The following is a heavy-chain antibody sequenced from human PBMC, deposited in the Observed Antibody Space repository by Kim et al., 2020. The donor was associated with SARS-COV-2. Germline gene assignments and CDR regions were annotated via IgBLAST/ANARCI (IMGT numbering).Heavy chain of an antibody. D-gene: IGHD2-2*01. Sequence: TYYHPSLKSRVTISVDTSKNQFSLKLSSVTAADTAVYYCARAEYQLHLDYWGQGTLVTVSS. CDR3: ARAEYQLHLDY. J-gene: IGHJ4*02. CDR2: T. V-gene: IGHV4-31*02.